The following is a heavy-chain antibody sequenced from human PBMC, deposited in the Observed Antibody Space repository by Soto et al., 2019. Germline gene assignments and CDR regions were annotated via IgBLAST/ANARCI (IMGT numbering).Heavy chain of an antibody. J-gene: IGHJ4*02. Sequence: PGGSLRLSCAASGFTFSNYAMTWVRQAPGKGLEWVSGLNGSGGSTSSADSVKGRFAISRDNSKNTLYLQMNSLRDGDTAVYYSARGFSAGKGSTPDYWGQGTLVPVYS. D-gene: IGHD3-10*01. CDR1: GFTFSNYA. V-gene: IGHV3-23*01. CDR3: ARGFSAGKGSTPDY. CDR2: LNGSGGST.